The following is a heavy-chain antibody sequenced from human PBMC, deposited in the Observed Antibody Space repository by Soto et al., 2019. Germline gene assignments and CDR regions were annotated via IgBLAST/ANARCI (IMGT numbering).Heavy chain of an antibody. J-gene: IGHJ3*01. CDR1: GVTLDSHD. V-gene: IGHV3-23*01. Sequence: HPWGSLRLSCASSGVTLDSHDVGWVRQAPGKALEWVSSISVSDPGTYYADSVKGRFTTSRDISKNTLFLQMDSLRAEDKALYYSTKGTCLDFWVQGTMVTVSS. CDR3: TKGTCLDF. CDR2: ISVSDPGT. D-gene: IGHD1-1*01.